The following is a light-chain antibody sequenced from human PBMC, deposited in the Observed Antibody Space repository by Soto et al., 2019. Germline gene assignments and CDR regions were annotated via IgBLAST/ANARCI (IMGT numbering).Light chain of an antibody. Sequence: EVVLTQSPGTLSLSPGERATLSCRASQSVSSSYLAWYQQKPGQAPRLLIYGTSSRATGIPDRFSGSGSGTDFTLTISRLEPEDFAGYYCQQYGSLSWTFGQGTKVQIK. V-gene: IGKV3-20*01. CDR2: GTS. CDR1: QSVSSSY. CDR3: QQYGSLSWT. J-gene: IGKJ1*01.